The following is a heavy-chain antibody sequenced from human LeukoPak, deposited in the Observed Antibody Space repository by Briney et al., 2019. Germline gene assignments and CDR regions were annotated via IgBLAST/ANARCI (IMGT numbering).Heavy chain of an antibody. V-gene: IGHV4-39*07. CDR3: ARGATVTTPGGNWFDP. CDR2: IYYSGST. Sequence: KTSETLSLTCTVSGGSISSSSYYWGWIRQPPGKGLEWIGSIYYSGSTYYNPSLKSRVTISVDTSKNQFSLKLSSVTAADTAVYYCARGATVTTPGGNWFDPWGQGTLVTVSS. CDR1: GGSISSSSYY. D-gene: IGHD4-17*01. J-gene: IGHJ5*02.